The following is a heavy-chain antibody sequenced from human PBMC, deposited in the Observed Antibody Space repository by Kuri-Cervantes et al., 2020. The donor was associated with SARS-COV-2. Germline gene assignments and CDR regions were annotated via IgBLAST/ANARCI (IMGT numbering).Heavy chain of an antibody. CDR3: ARSPDLWWFDP. CDR1: GSSISSSSYY. CDR2: IYYSGST. Sequence: SETLSLTCTVSGSSISSSSYYWGWIRQPPGKGLEWIGSIYYSGSTYYNPSLKSRVTISVDTSKNQFSLKLSSVTAADTAVYYCARSPDLWWFDPWGQGTLVTVSS. V-gene: IGHV4-39*07. D-gene: IGHD3-3*01. J-gene: IGHJ5*02.